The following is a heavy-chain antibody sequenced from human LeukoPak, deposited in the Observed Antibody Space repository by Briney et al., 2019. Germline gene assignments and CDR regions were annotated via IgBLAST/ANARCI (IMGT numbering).Heavy chain of an antibody. J-gene: IGHJ4*02. CDR2: ISAYNGNT. Sequence: PGGSLRLSCAASGFTFTSYGISWVRQAPGQGLEWMGWISAYNGNTNYAQKLQGRVTMTTDTSTSTAYMELRSLRSDDTAVYYCARGGGGAVAGRSDYWGQGTLVTVSS. V-gene: IGHV1-18*01. D-gene: IGHD6-19*01. CDR3: ARGGGGAVAGRSDY. CDR1: GFTFTSYG.